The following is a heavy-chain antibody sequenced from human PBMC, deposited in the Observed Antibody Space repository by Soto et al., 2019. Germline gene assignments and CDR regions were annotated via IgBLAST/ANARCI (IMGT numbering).Heavy chain of an antibody. CDR1: GFTFSSYE. J-gene: IGHJ4*02. V-gene: IGHV3-48*03. D-gene: IGHD1-1*01. Sequence: EVQLVESGGGLVQPGGSLRLSCAASGFTFSSYEMNWVRQAPGKGLEWVSYISSSGSTIYYADSVKGRFTISRDNAKNSLYLQMNSLRVEDTAVYYCARFWNDKAKYYFDYWGQGTLVTVSS. CDR2: ISSSGSTI. CDR3: ARFWNDKAKYYFDY.